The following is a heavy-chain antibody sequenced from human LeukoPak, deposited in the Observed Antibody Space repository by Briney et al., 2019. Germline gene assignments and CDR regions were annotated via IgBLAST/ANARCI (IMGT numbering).Heavy chain of an antibody. J-gene: IGHJ6*02. D-gene: IGHD4-11*01. CDR3: ARDGVPVYSNPHYYYYGMDV. V-gene: IGHV1-69*13. Sequence: SVKVSCKASGGTFSSYAISWVRQAPGQGLEWMGGIIPIFGTANYAQKFQGRVTITADESTSTAYMDLSSLRSEDTAVYYCARDGVPVYSNPHYYYYGMDVWGQGTTVTVSS. CDR1: GGTFSSYA. CDR2: IIPIFGTA.